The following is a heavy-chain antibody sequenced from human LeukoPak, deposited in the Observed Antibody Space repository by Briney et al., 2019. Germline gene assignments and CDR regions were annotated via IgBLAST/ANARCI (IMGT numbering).Heavy chain of an antibody. CDR3: ARADFYSSSWIDI. J-gene: IGHJ3*02. Sequence: GGSLRLSCAASGFTFSDYYMSWIRQAPGKGLEWVSYISSSGSTIYYADSVKGRFTISRDNAKNSLYLQMNSLRAEDTAVYYCARADFYSSSWIDIWGQGTMVTVSS. CDR1: GFTFSDYY. CDR2: ISSSGSTI. D-gene: IGHD6-13*01. V-gene: IGHV3-11*04.